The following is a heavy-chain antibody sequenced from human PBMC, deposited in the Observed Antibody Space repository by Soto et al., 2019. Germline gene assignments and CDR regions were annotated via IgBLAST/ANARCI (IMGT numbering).Heavy chain of an antibody. V-gene: IGHV1-46*01. CDR3: AREGSECELLFPLDAFDI. J-gene: IGHJ3*02. Sequence: QVQLVQSGAEVKKPGASVKVSCKASGYTFTSYYMHWVRQAPGQGLEWMGIINPSGGSTSYGQKVQGKSTETRDTSTSTVYMELSRLRSEDTAVYYCAREGSECELLFPLDAFDIWGQGTMVTVSS. CDR2: INPSGGST. CDR1: GYTFTSYY. D-gene: IGHD1-26*01.